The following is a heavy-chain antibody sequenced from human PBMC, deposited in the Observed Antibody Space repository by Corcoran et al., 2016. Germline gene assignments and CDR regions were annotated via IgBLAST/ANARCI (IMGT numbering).Heavy chain of an antibody. V-gene: IGHV3-48*02. CDR3: ASQFDIVVVPAAISNRYYYYGMDV. J-gene: IGHJ6*02. D-gene: IGHD2-2*02. Sequence: EVQLVESGGGLVQPGGSLRLSCAASGFTFSSYSMNWVRQAPGKGLEWVSYISSSSSTIYYADSVKGRFTISRDNAKNSLYLQMNSLRDEDMAVYYCASQFDIVVVPAAISNRYYYYGMDVWGQGTTVTVSS. CDR2: ISSSSSTI. CDR1: GFTFSSYS.